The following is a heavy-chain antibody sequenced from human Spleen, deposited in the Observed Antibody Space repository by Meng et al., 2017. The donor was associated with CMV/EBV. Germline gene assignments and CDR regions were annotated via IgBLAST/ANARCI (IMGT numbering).Heavy chain of an antibody. D-gene: IGHD5-18*01. CDR3: ARLGDSYGSGSNYWYFDL. Sequence: SETLSLTCTVSGGSISSYYWSWVRQPPGKGLEWIGYIYYSGSTNYNPSLKSRVTISVDTSKNQFSLKLSSVTAADTAVYYCARLGDSYGSGSNYWYFDLWGRGTLVTVSS. J-gene: IGHJ2*01. V-gene: IGHV4-59*08. CDR2: IYYSGST. CDR1: GGSISSYY.